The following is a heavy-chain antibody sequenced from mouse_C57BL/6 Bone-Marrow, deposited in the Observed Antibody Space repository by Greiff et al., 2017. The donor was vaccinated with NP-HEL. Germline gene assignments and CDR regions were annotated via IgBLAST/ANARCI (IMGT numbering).Heavy chain of an antibody. D-gene: IGHD2-5*01. CDR3: ARRSNYVGWYFDV. Sequence: LVESGGGLVKPGGSLKLSCAASGFTFSDYGMHWVRQAPEKGLEWVAYICSGSSTIYYADTVKGRFTISRDNAKNTLYLQMTSLRSEDTAMYYCARRSNYVGWYFDVWGTGTTGTVSS. J-gene: IGHJ1*03. V-gene: IGHV5-17*01. CDR2: ICSGSSTI. CDR1: GFTFSDYG.